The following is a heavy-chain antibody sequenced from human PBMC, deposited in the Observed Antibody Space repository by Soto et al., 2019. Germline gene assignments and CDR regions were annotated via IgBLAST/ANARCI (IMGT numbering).Heavy chain of an antibody. J-gene: IGHJ6*02. D-gene: IGHD2-15*01. Sequence: GESLKISCKGSVYSFTSYWISWVRQMPGKGLEWMGRIDPSDSYTNYSPSFQGHVTISADKSISTAYLQWSSLKASDTAMYYCARRCSGGSCYQPGYYYGMDVWGQGTTVTVSS. CDR3: ARRCSGGSCYQPGYYYGMDV. CDR2: IDPSDSYT. V-gene: IGHV5-10-1*01. CDR1: VYSFTSYW.